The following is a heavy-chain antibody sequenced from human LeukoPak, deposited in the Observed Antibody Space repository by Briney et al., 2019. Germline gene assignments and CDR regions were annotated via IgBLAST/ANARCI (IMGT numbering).Heavy chain of an antibody. D-gene: IGHD3-22*01. CDR1: GGSFSGYY. CDR2: INHSGST. Sequence: KPSETLSLTCAVYGGSFSGYYWSWIRQPPGKGLEWIGEINHSGSTNYNPSLKSRVTISVDTSKNQFSLKLSSVTAAETAVYYCARHYYDSSGSRYFDYWGQGTLVTVSS. J-gene: IGHJ4*02. CDR3: ARHYYDSSGSRYFDY. V-gene: IGHV4-34*01.